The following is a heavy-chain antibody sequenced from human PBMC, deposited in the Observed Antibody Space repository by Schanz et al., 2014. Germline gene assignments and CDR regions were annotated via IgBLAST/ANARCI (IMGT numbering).Heavy chain of an antibody. Sequence: EVQLVESGGDFVQPGGSLRLSCEVSGFTFSDYSMTWVRQPPGKGLLWVSRVSRDGSETTYVDSVRGRFTISRDTAKNTVFLQMNNLRAEDTAVYYCARGASRDYFAMDVWGQGTTVTVSS. CDR1: GFTFSDYS. CDR2: VSRDGSET. V-gene: IGHV3-74*02. CDR3: ARGASRDYFAMDV. J-gene: IGHJ6*02.